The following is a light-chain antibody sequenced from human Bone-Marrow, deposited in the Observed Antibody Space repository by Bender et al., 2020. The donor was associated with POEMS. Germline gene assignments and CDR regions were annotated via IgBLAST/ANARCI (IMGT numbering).Light chain of an antibody. J-gene: IGLJ2*01. CDR2: DVS. V-gene: IGLV2-14*03. CDR3: SSYSSSSPVV. Sequence: QSALTQPASVSGSPGQSITISCTGTSSDVGNYNYVSWYQQYPGKAPKVIIYDVSTRPSGVSNRFSGSKSANTASLTISGVQAEDEADYYCSSYSSSSPVVFGGGTKVTVL. CDR1: SSDVGNYNY.